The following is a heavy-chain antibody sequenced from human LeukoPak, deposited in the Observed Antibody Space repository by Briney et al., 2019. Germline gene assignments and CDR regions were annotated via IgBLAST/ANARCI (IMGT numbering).Heavy chain of an antibody. J-gene: IGHJ3*02. V-gene: IGHV3-53*01. CDR3: ARNRPYCSSTSCYPDAFDI. CDR1: GFTFSSYA. D-gene: IGHD2-2*01. Sequence: GGSLRLSCAASGFTFSSYAMSWVRQAPGKGLEWVSVIYSGGSTYSADSVKGRFTISRDNSKNTLYLQMNSLRVEDTAVYYCARNRPYCSSTSCYPDAFDIWGQGTMVTVSS. CDR2: IYSGGST.